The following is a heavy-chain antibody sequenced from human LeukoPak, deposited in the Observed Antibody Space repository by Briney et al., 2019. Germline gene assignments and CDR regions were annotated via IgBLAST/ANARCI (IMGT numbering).Heavy chain of an antibody. J-gene: IGHJ4*02. CDR3: AKDLFRIGVAPLDY. CDR2: ISYDGSNK. Sequence: GGSLRLSCAASGFTFSSYGMHWVRQAPGKGLEWVAVISYDGSNKYYVDSVKGRFTISRDNSKNTLYLQMNSLRAEDTALYYCAKDLFRIGVAPLDYWGQGTLVTVSS. D-gene: IGHD3-10*01. CDR1: GFTFSSYG. V-gene: IGHV3-30*18.